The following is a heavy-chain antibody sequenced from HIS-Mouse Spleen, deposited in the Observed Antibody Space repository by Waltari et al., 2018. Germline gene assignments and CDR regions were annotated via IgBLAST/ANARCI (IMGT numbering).Heavy chain of an antibody. D-gene: IGHD1-26*01. V-gene: IGHV1-2*02. J-gene: IGHJ3*02. CDR2: INPNSGGT. CDR3: AREGGGYDGVDI. CDR1: GYTFTGYY. Sequence: QVQLVQSGADVKKPGASVKVSCKASGYTFTGYYMHWVRQAPGQGLEWMGWINPNSGGTNYAQKFQGGVTMTRDTAISTAQMGLSRRRSDDTAVYYCAREGGGYDGVDIWGQGTMVTVSS.